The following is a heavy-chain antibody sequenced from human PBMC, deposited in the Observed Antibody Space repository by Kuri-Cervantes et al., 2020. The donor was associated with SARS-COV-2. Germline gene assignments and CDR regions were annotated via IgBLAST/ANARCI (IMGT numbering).Heavy chain of an antibody. Sequence: GESLKISCAASGFTFSSYSMNWVRQAPGKGLEWVSYISSSSSTIYYADSVKGRFTISRDNAKNSLYLQMNSLRDEDTAMYYCARDLGSGFKQYWYFDLWGRGTLVAVSS. V-gene: IGHV3-48*02. J-gene: IGHJ2*01. CDR2: ISSSSSTI. CDR3: ARDLGSGFKQYWYFDL. CDR1: GFTFSSYS.